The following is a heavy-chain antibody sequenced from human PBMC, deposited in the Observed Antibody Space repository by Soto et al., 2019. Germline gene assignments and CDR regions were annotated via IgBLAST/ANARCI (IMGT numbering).Heavy chain of an antibody. J-gene: IGHJ4*02. D-gene: IGHD3-22*01. CDR2: ITGSSSYI. CDR1: GFTFSSYT. CDR3: ARDVYYYDSSAYWAY. V-gene: IGHV3-21*01. Sequence: EVQLVESGGGLVKPGGSLRLSCAASGFTFSSYTMNWVRQAPGKGLGWVSSITGSSSYIYYADSVKGRFTISRDNAKNSLYLQMNSLRAEDTAVYYCARDVYYYDSSAYWAYWGQGTLVTVSS.